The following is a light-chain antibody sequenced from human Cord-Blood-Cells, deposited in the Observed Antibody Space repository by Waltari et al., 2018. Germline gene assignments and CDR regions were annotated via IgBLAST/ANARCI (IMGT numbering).Light chain of an antibody. V-gene: IGKV3-15*01. Sequence: EIVMTQSPATLSVSPGERAILSCRASQSVSSNLAWYQQKPGQAHRLLIYGASTRATGIPARFSGSGSGTEFTLTISSLQSEDFAVYYCQQYNNWPRTFGQGTKVEIK. CDR2: GAS. CDR1: QSVSSN. CDR3: QQYNNWPRT. J-gene: IGKJ1*01.